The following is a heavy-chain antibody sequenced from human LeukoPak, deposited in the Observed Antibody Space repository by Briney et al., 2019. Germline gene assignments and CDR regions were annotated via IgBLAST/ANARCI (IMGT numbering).Heavy chain of an antibody. Sequence: PGGSLRLSCAASGFTFSSYWMHWVRQAPGKGLVWVSRINSDGSSTGYADSVKGRFTISRDNAKNTLYLQMNSLRAEDTAVYYCARGSGYSSSWYIDYWGQGTLVTVSS. V-gene: IGHV3-74*01. D-gene: IGHD6-13*01. J-gene: IGHJ4*02. CDR3: ARGSGYSSSWYIDY. CDR2: INSDGSST. CDR1: GFTFSSYW.